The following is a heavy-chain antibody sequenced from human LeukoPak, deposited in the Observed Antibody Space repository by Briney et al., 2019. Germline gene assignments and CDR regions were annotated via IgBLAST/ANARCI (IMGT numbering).Heavy chain of an antibody. CDR1: GGSISSGDYY. CDR2: IYYSGST. J-gene: IGHJ4*02. Sequence: SQTLSLTCTVSGGSISSGDYYWSWIRQPPGKGLEWIGYIYYSGSTYYNPSLKSRVTISVDTSKNQFSLKLSSVTAADTAVYYCASEIAAAGKEYYFDYWGQGTLVTVSS. D-gene: IGHD6-13*01. CDR3: ASEIAAAGKEYYFDY. V-gene: IGHV4-30-4*01.